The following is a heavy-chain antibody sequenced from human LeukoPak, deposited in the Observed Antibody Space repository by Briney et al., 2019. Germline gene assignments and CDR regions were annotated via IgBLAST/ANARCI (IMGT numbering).Heavy chain of an antibody. CDR2: ISLSSSNVI. CDR3: ARRDDFDI. Sequence: PGGSLRLSCAASGFTFTDYWMSWVRQAPGKGLEWVSFISLSSSNVIYYADSVKGRFTISRDDARNSLYLQMNSLRVEDTAMYYCARRDDFDIWGQGTLVTVSS. CDR1: GFTFTDYW. V-gene: IGHV3-48*04. J-gene: IGHJ3*02.